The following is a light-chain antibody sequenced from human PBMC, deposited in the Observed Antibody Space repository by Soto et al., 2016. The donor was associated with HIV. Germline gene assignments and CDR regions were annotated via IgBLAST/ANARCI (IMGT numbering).Light chain of an antibody. CDR2: KAS. CDR1: QSINKW. CDR3: QQYNSYPWT. J-gene: IGKJ1*01. Sequence: DIRMTQSPSTLSASLGGGVTITCRASQSINKWLAWYQQKPGKAPNLLIYKASTSQSGVPSTFSGSGSGTEFTLIISSLQPDDFATYYCQQYNSYPWTFGQGTKVEIK. V-gene: IGKV1-5*03.